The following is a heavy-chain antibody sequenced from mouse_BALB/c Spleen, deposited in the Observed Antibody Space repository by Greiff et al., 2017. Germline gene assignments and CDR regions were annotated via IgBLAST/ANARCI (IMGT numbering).Heavy chain of an antibody. CDR2: IYPGDGST. V-gene: IGHV1S56*01. CDR1: GYTFTSYY. J-gene: IGHJ4*01. Sequence: VKLMESGPELVKPGASVKMSCKASGYTFTSYYIHWVKQRPGQGLEWIGWIYPGDGSTKYNEKFKGKTTLTADKSSSTAYMLLSSLTSEDSAIYVCARDGFWGQGTSVTVAS. D-gene: IGHD2-3*01. CDR3: ARDGF.